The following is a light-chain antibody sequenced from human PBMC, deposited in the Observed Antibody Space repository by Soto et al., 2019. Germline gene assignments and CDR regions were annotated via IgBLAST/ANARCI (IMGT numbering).Light chain of an antibody. Sequence: QSALTQPRSVSGSPGQSVTISCTGTSSDVGGYNFVSWHQQLPGKAPKLVIYDVSKRPSGVPDRFSASKSGNTASLTISGLQAEDEADYYCCSYAGSYSYVFGTGTKVTVL. CDR3: CSYAGSYSYV. CDR2: DVS. V-gene: IGLV2-11*01. CDR1: SSDVGGYNF. J-gene: IGLJ1*01.